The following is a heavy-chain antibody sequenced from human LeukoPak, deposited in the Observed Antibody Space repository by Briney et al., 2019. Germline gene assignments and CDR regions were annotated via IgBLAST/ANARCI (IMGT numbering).Heavy chain of an antibody. J-gene: IGHJ3*02. D-gene: IGHD2-21*02. CDR3: ARGAYCGGDCSSSDTSDI. Sequence: ASVKVSCKAFGYIFTNYGVNWVRQAPGQGLEWMGWISAYNGNTNYAQNLQGRVTMTTDTSTSTAYLELGSLTSDDTAVYYCARGAYCGGDCSSSDTSDIWGQGTMVSVSS. V-gene: IGHV1-18*01. CDR2: ISAYNGNT. CDR1: GYIFTNYG.